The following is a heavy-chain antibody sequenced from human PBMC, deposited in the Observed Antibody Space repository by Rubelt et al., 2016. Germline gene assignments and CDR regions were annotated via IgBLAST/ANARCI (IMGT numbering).Heavy chain of an antibody. Sequence: SYGMHWVRQAPGKGLEWVAVIWYDGSNKYYADSVKGRFTISRDNSKNTLYLQMNSLRAEDTAVYYCAQRTSGWPYWGQGTLVTVSS. D-gene: IGHD6-19*01. V-gene: IGHV3-33*06. CDR1: SYG. CDR3: AQRTSGWPY. J-gene: IGHJ4*02. CDR2: IWYDGSNK.